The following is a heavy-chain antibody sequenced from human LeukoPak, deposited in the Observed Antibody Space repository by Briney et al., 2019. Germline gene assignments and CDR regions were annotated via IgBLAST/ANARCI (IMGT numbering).Heavy chain of an antibody. J-gene: IGHJ3*02. Sequence: GGSLRLSCAASGFTFRSHDMHWVRQAPGKGLEWVTFVRFGGSDKKYADSVKGRFTISRDNSKNTLSLQMISLRAEDTAVYYCAKSLYPDAFDIWGPGTMVTVS. V-gene: IGHV3-30*02. CDR3: AKSLYPDAFDI. CDR2: VRFGGSDK. D-gene: IGHD2-8*01. CDR1: GFTFRSHD.